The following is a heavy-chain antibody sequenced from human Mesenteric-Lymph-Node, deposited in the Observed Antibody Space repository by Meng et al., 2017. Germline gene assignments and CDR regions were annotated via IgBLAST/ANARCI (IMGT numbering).Heavy chain of an antibody. D-gene: IGHD2-15*01. J-gene: IGHJ5*02. CDR3: ARILGGPGWVDP. Sequence: VKLQESGPGLVMPSQTLCLTCTVTGAAISGGDYYWSWIRQPPGKGLELIGYIYYIGSTQYNPSLKSLMTISRGISKNQFSPKLSSGTAAGTAVYYCARILGGPGWVDPCGRWTLVTVSS. CDR1: GAAISGGDYY. CDR2: IYYIGST. V-gene: IGHV4-30-4*01.